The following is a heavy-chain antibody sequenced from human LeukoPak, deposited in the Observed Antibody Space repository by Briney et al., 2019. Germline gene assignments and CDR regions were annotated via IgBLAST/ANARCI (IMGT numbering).Heavy chain of an antibody. Sequence: PGGSLRLSCAASGFIVGHNYMSWVRKAPGKGLEWVSVIYSDGRTYYADSVKGRFTISRDNSKNTLYLHMNSLRAEDTAVYYCARGRYTRWVSPIAVAGTSTVTTFDYWGQGTLVTVSS. J-gene: IGHJ4*02. D-gene: IGHD6-19*01. CDR3: ARGRYTRWVSPIAVAGTSTVTTFDY. CDR1: GFIVGHNY. CDR2: IYSDGRT. V-gene: IGHV3-53*01.